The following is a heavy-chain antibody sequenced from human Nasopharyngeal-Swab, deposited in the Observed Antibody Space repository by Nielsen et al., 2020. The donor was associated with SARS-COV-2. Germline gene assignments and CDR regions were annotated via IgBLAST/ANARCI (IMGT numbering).Heavy chain of an antibody. CDR1: GFIVSSNY. D-gene: IGHD1-1*01. J-gene: IGHJ6*03. CDR3: ARLVRLERRFTSYYMDV. V-gene: IGHV3-53*04. CDR2: LYSGGRT. Sequence: GESPKIHCAASGFIVSSNYMSWVRQAPGKGLEWVSILYSGGRTYNADSVKGRFTISRHNSKNTLYLQMDILRPDDTAVYYCARLVRLERRFTSYYMDVWGKGTTVTVSS.